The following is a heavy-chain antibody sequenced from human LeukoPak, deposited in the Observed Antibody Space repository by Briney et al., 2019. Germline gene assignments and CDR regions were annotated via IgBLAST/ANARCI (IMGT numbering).Heavy chain of an antibody. CDR1: GFTFSSYG. J-gene: IGHJ4*02. V-gene: IGHV3-30*02. CDR3: AKGPYSSSWYTILFDY. CDR2: IRYDGSNK. D-gene: IGHD6-13*01. Sequence: GGSLRLSCAASGFTFSSYGMHWVRQAPGKGLERVAFIRYDGSNKYYADSVKGRFTISRDNSRNTLYLQMNSLRAEDTAVYYCAKGPYSSSWYTILFDYWGQGTLVTVSS.